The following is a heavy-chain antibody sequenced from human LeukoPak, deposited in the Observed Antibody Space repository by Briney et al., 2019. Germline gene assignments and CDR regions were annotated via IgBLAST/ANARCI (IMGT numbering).Heavy chain of an antibody. CDR3: ARVPSMIRGVVNYGMDV. J-gene: IGHJ6*02. Sequence: ASVKVSCKTSGYSFTGYFMHWVRQAPGQGLEWMGWINPNSGDTKYAQRFQGRVTMTRDTSINTAYMELRRLTSDDTAVYYCARVPSMIRGVVNYGMDVWGQGTTVTVSS. D-gene: IGHD3-10*01. V-gene: IGHV1-2*02. CDR2: INPNSGDT. CDR1: GYSFTGYF.